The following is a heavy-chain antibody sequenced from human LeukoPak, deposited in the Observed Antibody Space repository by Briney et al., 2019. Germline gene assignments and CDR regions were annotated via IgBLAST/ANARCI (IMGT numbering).Heavy chain of an antibody. D-gene: IGHD5-24*01. Sequence: PGGSLRLSCLASGFTFSSYSMSWVRQAPGKGLEWVSALSDGKEIPYYADSVKGRFTVSRDSSKNTLYLQLSSLRAEDTAVYYCAKSGYNRFDYWGQGTRVTVSS. V-gene: IGHV3-23*01. CDR3: AKSGYNRFDY. CDR2: LSDGKEIP. CDR1: GFTFSSYS. J-gene: IGHJ4*02.